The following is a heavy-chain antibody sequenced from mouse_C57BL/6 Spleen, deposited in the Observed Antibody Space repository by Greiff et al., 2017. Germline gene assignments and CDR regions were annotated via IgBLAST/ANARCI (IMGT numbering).Heavy chain of an antibody. V-gene: IGHV1-52*01. CDR3: ARKGANYVYAMDY. CDR2: IDPSDSET. CDR1: GYTFTSYW. J-gene: IGHJ4*01. D-gene: IGHD2-1*01. Sequence: VQLQQPGAELVRPGSSVKLSCKASGYTFTSYWMHWVKQRPIQGLEWIGNIDPSDSETHYNQKFKDKATLTVDKSSSTAYMQLSSLTSEDSAVYYCARKGANYVYAMDYWGQGTSVTVSS.